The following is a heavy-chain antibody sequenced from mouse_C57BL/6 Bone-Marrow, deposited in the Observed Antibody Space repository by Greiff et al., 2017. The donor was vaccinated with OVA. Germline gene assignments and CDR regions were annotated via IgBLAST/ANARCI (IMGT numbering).Heavy chain of an antibody. CDR3: ARTYYYGSSPFAY. D-gene: IGHD1-1*01. J-gene: IGHJ3*01. CDR2: ISYDGSN. V-gene: IGHV3-6*01. Sequence: VQLQQSGPGLVKPSQSLSLTCSVTGYSITSGYYWNWIRQFPGNKLEWMGYISYDGSNNYNPSLKNRISITRDTSKNQFFLKLNSVTTEDTATYYCARTYYYGSSPFAYWGQGTLVTVSA. CDR1: GYSITSGYY.